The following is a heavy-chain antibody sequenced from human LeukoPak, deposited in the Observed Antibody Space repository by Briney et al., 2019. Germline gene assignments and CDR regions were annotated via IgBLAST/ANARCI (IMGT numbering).Heavy chain of an antibody. CDR1: GFTFNNYW. CDR3: VRGEGDCTNGVCYFDN. D-gene: IGHD2-8*01. J-gene: IGHJ4*02. Sequence: GSLILSCAASGFTFNNYWMHWVRQGPGKGLVWVSGINSDGNNTKYADSVKGRFTISRDNAKNTVYLQMNCLRVEDTAMYYCVRGEGDCTNGVCYFDNWGQGTLVTVSS. CDR2: INSDGNNT. V-gene: IGHV3-74*01.